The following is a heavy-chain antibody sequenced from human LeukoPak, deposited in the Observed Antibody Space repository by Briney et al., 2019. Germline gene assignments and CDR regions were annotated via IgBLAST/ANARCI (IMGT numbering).Heavy chain of an antibody. CDR1: GGSISNYY. Sequence: SETLSLTCTVSGGSISNYYWSRIRQPPGKGLEWIGYIYYSGSTNYNPSLKSRVSISVDTSKNQFSLRLSSVTAADTAVYYCASGGYFGSGSYYNHYYYMDVWGKGTTVTVSS. J-gene: IGHJ6*03. D-gene: IGHD3-10*01. V-gene: IGHV4-59*01. CDR2: IYYSGST. CDR3: ASGGYFGSGSYYNHYYYMDV.